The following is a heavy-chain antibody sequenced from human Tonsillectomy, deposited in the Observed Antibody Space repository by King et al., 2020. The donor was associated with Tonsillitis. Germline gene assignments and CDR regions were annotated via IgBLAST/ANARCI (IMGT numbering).Heavy chain of an antibody. CDR2: ISGSGGST. CDR3: AKDLVAYTITPGYFDY. D-gene: IGHD1-1*01. J-gene: IGHJ4*02. CDR1: GFTFSSYA. Sequence: GQLVQSGGGLVQPGGSLRLSCAASGFTFSSYAMSWVRQAPGKGLEWVSAISGSGGSTYYADSVKGRFTISRYNSKNTLYLQMNSLRADDTAVYYCAKDLVAYTITPGYFDYWGQGTLVTVSS. V-gene: IGHV3-23*04.